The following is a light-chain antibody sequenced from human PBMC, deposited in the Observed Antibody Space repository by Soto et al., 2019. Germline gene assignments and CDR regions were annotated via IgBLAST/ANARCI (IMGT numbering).Light chain of an antibody. V-gene: IGKV3-11*01. CDR3: QQRTSWPRT. CDR2: DAS. CDR1: QSVSSY. Sequence: EIVFTQSPATLSLSPGERSAPSCRASQSVSSYVAWYQQKAGQAPRLLIYDASNRATGIPARFSGSGSGTDFTLTISRLQPEDLAVYYCQQRTSWPRTFGLGTKVDI. J-gene: IGKJ1*01.